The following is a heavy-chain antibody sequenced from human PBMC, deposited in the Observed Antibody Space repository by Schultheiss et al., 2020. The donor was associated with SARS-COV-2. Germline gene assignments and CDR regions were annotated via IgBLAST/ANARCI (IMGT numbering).Heavy chain of an antibody. CDR3: ARDNEYSSSWPFDY. CDR1: GFTFSSYW. Sequence: GGSLRLSCAASGFTFSSYWMSWVRQAPGKGLEWVANIKQDGSEKYYVDSVKGRFTISRDNAKNSLYLQMNSLRAEDTAVYYCARDNEYSSSWPFDYWGQGTLVTVSS. V-gene: IGHV3-7*01. J-gene: IGHJ4*02. D-gene: IGHD6-13*01. CDR2: IKQDGSEK.